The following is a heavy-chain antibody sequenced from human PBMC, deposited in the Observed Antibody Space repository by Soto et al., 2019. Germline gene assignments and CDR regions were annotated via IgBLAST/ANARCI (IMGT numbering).Heavy chain of an antibody. J-gene: IGHJ4*02. Sequence: EVQLVESGGGLVQPGGSLRLSCAGSGFIFSNYWMHWVRPAPGKGLEWVSRIDHDGPTDYADSVRGRFTVSRDNAESTLYLQMNRLRPEDTAVYYCVRDRHGDYWGQGTMVTVSS. V-gene: IGHV3-74*01. CDR1: GFIFSNYW. CDR3: VRDRHGDY. CDR2: IDHDGPT.